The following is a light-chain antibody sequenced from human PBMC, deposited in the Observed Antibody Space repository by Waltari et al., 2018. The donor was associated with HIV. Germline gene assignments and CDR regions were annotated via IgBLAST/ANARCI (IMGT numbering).Light chain of an antibody. V-gene: IGLV1-51*01. J-gene: IGLJ2*01. Sequence: QSVLTQPPAVSAAPGHTVTISCAGSSANSANTYVSLYQQLPGTAPKLLIHDNNRRSSGIPDRFSGSKSGTSATLAIAGLQTGDEADYYCGTWDTSLSAGVFGGGTKVTVL. CDR2: DNN. CDR1: SANSANTY. CDR3: GTWDTSLSAGV.